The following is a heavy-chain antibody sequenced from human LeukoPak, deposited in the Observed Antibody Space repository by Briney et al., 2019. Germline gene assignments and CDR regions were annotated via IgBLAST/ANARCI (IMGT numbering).Heavy chain of an antibody. CDR1: GGSISSGGYS. V-gene: IGHV4-30-2*01. CDR2: IYHSGST. Sequence: SQTLSLTCAVSGGSISSGGYSWSWLRQPPGKGLEWLGYIYHSGSTYYNPSLKSRVTISVDRSKNQFSLKLSSVTAADTAVYYCAREAGFGGNAFDIWGQGTMVTVSS. J-gene: IGHJ3*02. D-gene: IGHD3-10*01. CDR3: AREAGFGGNAFDI.